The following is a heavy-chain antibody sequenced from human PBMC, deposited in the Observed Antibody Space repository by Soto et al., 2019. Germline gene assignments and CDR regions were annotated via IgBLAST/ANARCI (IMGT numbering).Heavy chain of an antibody. V-gene: IGHV1-69*13. Sequence: SAELSWEECGGGFATGSTSWVSEANGQGLEWMGGIIPIFGTANHAQKLQGRVTITADESTSTAYMELGSLRSEYTAVYYCARGSDILTGYHRWHYYYGMDFWGQGTTGTVSS. CDR2: IIPIFGTA. D-gene: IGHD3-9*01. CDR3: ARGSDILTGYHRWHYYYGMDF. CDR1: GGGFATGS. J-gene: IGHJ6*02.